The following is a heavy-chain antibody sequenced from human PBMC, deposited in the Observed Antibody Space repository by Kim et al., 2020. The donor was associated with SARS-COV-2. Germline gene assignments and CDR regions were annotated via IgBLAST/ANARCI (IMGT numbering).Heavy chain of an antibody. Sequence: GGSLRLSCAASGFTFSSYEMNWVRQAPGKGLEWVSYISSSGSTIYYADSVKGRFTISRDNAKNSLYLQMNSLRAEDTAVYYCARDATAYCGGDCYSHLKDYYYYGMDVWGQGTTVTVSS. CDR3: ARDATAYCGGDCYSHLKDYYYYGMDV. D-gene: IGHD2-21*02. CDR1: GFTFSSYE. CDR2: ISSSGSTI. J-gene: IGHJ6*02. V-gene: IGHV3-48*03.